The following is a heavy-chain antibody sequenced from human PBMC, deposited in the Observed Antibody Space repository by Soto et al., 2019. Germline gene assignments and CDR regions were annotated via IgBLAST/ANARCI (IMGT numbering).Heavy chain of an antibody. D-gene: IGHD3-3*01. CDR2: IVVGSGNT. CDR3: AATTYYDFWSLGYDYYCKDV. CDR1: GFTFTSSA. J-gene: IGHJ6*03. V-gene: IGHV1-58*02. Sequence: SVKVSCKASGFTFTSSAMQWVRQARGQRLEWIGWIVVGSGNTNYAQKFQERVTITRDMSTSTAYMELSSLRSEDTAVYYCAATTYYDFWSLGYDYYCKDVWVKGTPVTVAS.